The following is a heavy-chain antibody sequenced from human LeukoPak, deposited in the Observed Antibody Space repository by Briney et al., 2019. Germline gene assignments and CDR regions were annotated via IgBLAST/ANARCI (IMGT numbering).Heavy chain of an antibody. D-gene: IGHD3-10*01. CDR3: AKRGRFAGNWFDR. Sequence: GGSLRLSCAASGFTFSSYGMHGVPQAPGKGLEWVVVISYDGSNKYYADSVKGRFTISRDNPKNTLYLQMNSLRAGDTAVYYCAKRGRFAGNWFDRWGQGTLVTVSS. CDR2: ISYDGSNK. J-gene: IGHJ5*01. CDR1: GFTFSSYG. V-gene: IGHV3-30*18.